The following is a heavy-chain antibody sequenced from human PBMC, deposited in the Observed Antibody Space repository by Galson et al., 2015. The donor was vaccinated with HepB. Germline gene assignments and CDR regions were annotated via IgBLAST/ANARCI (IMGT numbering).Heavy chain of an antibody. V-gene: IGHV3-74*01. CDR1: GFTFSSYW. CDR2: INSDGSST. D-gene: IGHD2-21*02. CDR3: ASFCGGDCYSAPHAFDI. Sequence: SLRLSCAASGFTFSSYWMHWVRQAPGKGLVWVSRINSDGSSTSYADSVKGRFTISRDNAKNTLYLQMNSLRAEDTAVYYCASFCGGDCYSAPHAFDIWGQGTMVTVSS. J-gene: IGHJ3*02.